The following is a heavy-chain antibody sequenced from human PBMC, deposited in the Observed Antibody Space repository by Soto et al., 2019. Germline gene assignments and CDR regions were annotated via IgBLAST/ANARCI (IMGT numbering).Heavy chain of an antibody. CDR2: ISGTGGST. CDR3: AKDRLGGNFDY. J-gene: IGHJ4*02. Sequence: PGGSLRISCAASGFTFSNYAISWVRQAPGKGLEWVATISGTGGSTYYADSVKGRFTISRDNSKNTLYLQMNSLRVEDTAVYYCAKDRLGGNFDYWGQGTQVTVSS. V-gene: IGHV3-23*01. CDR1: GFTFSNYA.